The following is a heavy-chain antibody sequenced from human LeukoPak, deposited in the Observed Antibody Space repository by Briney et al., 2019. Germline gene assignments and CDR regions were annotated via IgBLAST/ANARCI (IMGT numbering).Heavy chain of an antibody. CDR2: INHSGST. V-gene: IGHV4-34*01. J-gene: IGHJ5*02. Sequence: SETLSLTCAVYGGSFSGYYWSWIRQPPGKGLEWIGEINHSGSTNYNPSLKSRVTISVDTSKNQFSLKLSSVTAADTAVYYCARGPRAVAGLYNWFDPWGQGTLVTVSS. CDR1: GGSFSGYY. CDR3: ARGPRAVAGLYNWFDP. D-gene: IGHD6-19*01.